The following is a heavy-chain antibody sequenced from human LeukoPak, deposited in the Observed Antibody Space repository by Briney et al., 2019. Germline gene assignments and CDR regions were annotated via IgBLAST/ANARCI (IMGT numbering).Heavy chain of an antibody. J-gene: IGHJ4*02. CDR3: ARTIGDTAMDDLDY. Sequence: PGGSLRLSCPASGFTFSSFRWNGVGRAPGRGRGGVSSICSSSSYIYYADSVKGRFTIYRDNAKNSLYLQMNSLRAEDTAVYYCARTIGDTAMDDLDYWGQGTLVTVSS. CDR2: ICSSSSYI. CDR1: GFTFSSFR. V-gene: IGHV3-21*01. D-gene: IGHD5-18*01.